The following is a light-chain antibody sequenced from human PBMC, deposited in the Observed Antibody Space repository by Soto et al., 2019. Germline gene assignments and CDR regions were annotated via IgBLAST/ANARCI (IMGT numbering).Light chain of an antibody. J-gene: IGKJ2*01. V-gene: IGKV3-15*01. Sequence: EIVMTQSPATLSVSPGERATLSCRASQSVSSKLAWFQQKPGQAPRLLIYGTSTRATGIPARFSGSGSGTEFTLTISRLQSEDFTVYYCQQYNNWPHTFGQGTKLEIK. CDR1: QSVSSK. CDR2: GTS. CDR3: QQYNNWPHT.